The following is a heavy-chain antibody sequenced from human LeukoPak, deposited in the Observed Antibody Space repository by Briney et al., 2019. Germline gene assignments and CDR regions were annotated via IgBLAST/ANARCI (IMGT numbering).Heavy chain of an antibody. CDR1: GFTFSSYP. CDR3: AARPRMPPRFDF. D-gene: IGHD1-14*01. V-gene: IGHV3-23*01. J-gene: IGHJ4*02. CDR2: ISNGGGTA. Sequence: TGGSLRLSCAGSGFTFSSYPMSWVRQAPGKGLQWVSAISNGGGTAYYADSVKGRFTISRDNSKSKLYLQMDSLRAEDTAIYYRAARPRMPPRFDFWGLGTLVTVSS.